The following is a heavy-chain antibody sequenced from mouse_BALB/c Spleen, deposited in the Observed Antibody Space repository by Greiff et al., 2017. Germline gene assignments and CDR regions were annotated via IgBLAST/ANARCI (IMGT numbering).Heavy chain of an antibody. CDR1: GYSITSGYY. CDR3: ARDWGYYRYENYAMDY. D-gene: IGHD2-14*01. Sequence: DVKLQESGPGLVKPSQSLSLTCSVTGYSITSGYYWNWIRQFPGNKLEWMGYISYDGSNNYNPSLKNRISITRDPSKNQFFLKLNSVTTEDTATYYCARDWGYYRYENYAMDYWGQGTSVTVSS. J-gene: IGHJ4*01. CDR2: ISYDGSN. V-gene: IGHV3-6*02.